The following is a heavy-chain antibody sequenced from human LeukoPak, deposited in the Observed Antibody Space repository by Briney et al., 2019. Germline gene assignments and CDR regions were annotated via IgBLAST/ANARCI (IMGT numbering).Heavy chain of an antibody. Sequence: PGGTLRLSCAASGFTFDDYAMHWVRQAPGKGLEWVSLISGDGGSTYYADSVKGRFTISRDNSKNSLYLQMNSLRTEDTALYYCAKDFKSRPPSYYDFWSGYQIRNYYYYGMDVWGQGTTVTVSS. CDR3: AKDFKSRPPSYYDFWSGYQIRNYYYYGMDV. D-gene: IGHD3-3*01. V-gene: IGHV3-43*02. CDR2: ISGDGGST. CDR1: GFTFDDYA. J-gene: IGHJ6*02.